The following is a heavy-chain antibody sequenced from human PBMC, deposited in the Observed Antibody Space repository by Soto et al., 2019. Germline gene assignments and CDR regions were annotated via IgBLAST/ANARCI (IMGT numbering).Heavy chain of an antibody. CDR1: GFTVSSNY. CDR2: IYSDAST. J-gene: IGHJ4*02. V-gene: IGHV3-66*01. D-gene: IGHD3-10*01. CDR3: AKAGGV. Sequence: EVQLVESGGGLVQPGGSLRLSCAASGFTVSSNYMIWVRQAPGKGLDWVSLIYSDASTHYADSVKGRFTISRDNSKNTLYLQMNSVRAEDTAVYYCAKAGGVWGQGTLVTVSS.